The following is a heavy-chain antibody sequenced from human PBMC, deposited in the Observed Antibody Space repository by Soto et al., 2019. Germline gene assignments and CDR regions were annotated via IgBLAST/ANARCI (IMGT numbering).Heavy chain of an antibody. V-gene: IGHV1-18*01. CDR2: ISAYNGNT. J-gene: IGHJ3*02. Sequence: ASVTVSCKASGYTFTSYGISWVRQAPGQGLEWMGWISAYNGNTNYAQKLQGRVTMTTDTSTSTAYMELRSLRSDDTAVYYCARSVAPYDAFDIWGQGTMVTVSS. CDR3: ARSVAPYDAFDI. CDR1: GYTFTSYG. D-gene: IGHD2-15*01.